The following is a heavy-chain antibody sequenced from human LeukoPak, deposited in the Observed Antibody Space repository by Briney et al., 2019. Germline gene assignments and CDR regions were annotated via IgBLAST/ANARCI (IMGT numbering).Heavy chain of an antibody. CDR3: ARVIAGTLLDAFAI. D-gene: IGHD1-20*01. CDR1: GVSISSSIYD. J-gene: IGHJ3*02. CDR2: VKQDACEK. V-gene: IGHV3-7*01. Sequence: ASETLSLTCIVSGVSISSSIYDWGWVRQAAGKGLEWVANVKQDACEKYSVHSVNGRFTISRAHAKNPLYLQINSLRAEDTAVYYCARVIAGTLLDAFAIWGQGTMVTVSS.